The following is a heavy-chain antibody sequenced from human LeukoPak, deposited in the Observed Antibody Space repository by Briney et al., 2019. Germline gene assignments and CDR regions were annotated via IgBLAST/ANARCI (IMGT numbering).Heavy chain of an antibody. CDR3: VNDYYDSSGYYYGVDY. V-gene: IGHV3-30*09. CDR1: GFTFSSYV. J-gene: IGHJ4*02. Sequence: GRSLRLSCAASGFTFSSYVMHWVRQAPGKGLEWVAIISYDGSNEYYADSVKGRFAISRDNSKNTLCLQMNSLRAEDTAVYYCVNDYYDSSGYYYGVDYWGQGTLVTVSS. CDR2: ISYDGSNE. D-gene: IGHD3-22*01.